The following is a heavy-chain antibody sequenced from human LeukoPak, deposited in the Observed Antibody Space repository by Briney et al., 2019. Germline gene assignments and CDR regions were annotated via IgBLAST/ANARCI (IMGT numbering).Heavy chain of an antibody. Sequence: RGSLRLSCAPSGVTFSSYTMNWGRQAPGKRLEWVSSIISSSSYIYYADSVKGRFTISRDNAKNSLYLQMNSLRAEDTAVYYCAKGVGTSWRAATAFDIWGRGTMVTVSS. CDR1: GVTFSSYT. D-gene: IGHD1-26*01. V-gene: IGHV3-21*04. CDR2: IISSSSYI. J-gene: IGHJ3*02. CDR3: AKGVGTSWRAATAFDI.